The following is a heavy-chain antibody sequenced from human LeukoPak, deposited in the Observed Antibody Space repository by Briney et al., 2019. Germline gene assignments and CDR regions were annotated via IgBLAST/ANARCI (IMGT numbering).Heavy chain of an antibody. CDR2: IYHSGST. J-gene: IGHJ4*02. CDR3: AREPKDSSSWYYFDY. V-gene: IGHV4-4*02. CDR1: GGSISSGNW. D-gene: IGHD6-13*01. Sequence: PSGTRSLTCAVSGGSISSGNWWSWVRQPPGKGLEWIGEIYHSGSTNYNPSLKSRVTISVDKSKNQFSLKLSSVTAADTAVYYCAREPKDSSSWYYFDYWGQGTLVTVSS.